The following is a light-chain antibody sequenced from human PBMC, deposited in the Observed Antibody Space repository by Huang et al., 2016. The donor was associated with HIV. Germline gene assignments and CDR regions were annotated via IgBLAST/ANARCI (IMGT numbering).Light chain of an antibody. CDR1: QRVANN. CDR2: GAS. Sequence: ELVLTQSPATLSASPGGTAVLSCKASQRVANNLAWYPQRPGQAPRLLIYGASTSATGIPDRFRGSGSETDFTLTISSLQSEDFALYHCQHYHNWPPDSFGQGTKLEI. J-gene: IGKJ2*01. CDR3: QHYHNWPPDS. V-gene: IGKV3D-15*01.